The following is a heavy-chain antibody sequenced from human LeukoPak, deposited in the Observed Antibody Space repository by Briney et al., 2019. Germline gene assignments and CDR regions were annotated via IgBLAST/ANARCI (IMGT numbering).Heavy chain of an antibody. CDR3: ARDTDYAFDV. J-gene: IGHJ3*01. CDR1: GFTFSSYS. CDR2: ISRTT. V-gene: IGHV3-48*01. Sequence: GGSLRLTCAASGFTFSSYSFNWVRQAPGKGLEWVSYISRTTSYADSVKGRFTISRDNAKSSLYLQMNSLRAEDTAVYYCARDTDYAFDVWGQGTMVTVSS.